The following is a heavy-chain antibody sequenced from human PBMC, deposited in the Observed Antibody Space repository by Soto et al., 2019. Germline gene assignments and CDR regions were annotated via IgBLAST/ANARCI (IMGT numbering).Heavy chain of an antibody. J-gene: IGHJ6*02. V-gene: IGHV1-18*01. Sequence: GASVKVSCKASGYTFTSYGISWVRQAPXQGLEWMGWISAYNGNTNYAQKLQGRVTMTTDTSTSTAYMELRSLRSDDTAVYYCARELRFLEWLLYDYYYYYGMDVWGQGTTVTVSS. CDR3: ARELRFLEWLLYDYYYYYGMDV. CDR2: ISAYNGNT. D-gene: IGHD3-3*01. CDR1: GYTFTSYG.